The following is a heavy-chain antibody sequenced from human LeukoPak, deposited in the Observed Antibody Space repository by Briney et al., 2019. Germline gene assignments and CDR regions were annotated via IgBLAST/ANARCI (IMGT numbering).Heavy chain of an antibody. D-gene: IGHD1-7*01. V-gene: IGHV3-48*01. J-gene: IGHJ4*02. CDR1: GFTFSSYS. CDR2: ISSSSSTI. CDR3: ARDLITGTTPDDY. Sequence: PGGSLRLSWAASGFTFSSYSMNWVRQAPGKGLEWVSYISSSSSTIYYADSVKGRFTISRDNAKNSLYLQMNSLRAEDTAVYYCARDLITGTTPDDYWGQGTLVTVSS.